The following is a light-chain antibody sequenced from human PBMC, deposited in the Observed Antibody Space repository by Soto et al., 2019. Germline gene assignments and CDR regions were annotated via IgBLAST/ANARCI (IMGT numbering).Light chain of an antibody. CDR1: SSDVGGYNY. CDR3: ASYAGSNKV. V-gene: IGLV2-8*01. Sequence: QAALTHPPSASWSPGHAVTISCTGTSSDVGGYNYVSWYQQHPGKAPKLMIYEVTKRPSGVPDRFSGSKSGNTASLTVSGLLAEDEADYYCASYAGSNKVFGTGTKVTVL. CDR2: EVT. J-gene: IGLJ1*01.